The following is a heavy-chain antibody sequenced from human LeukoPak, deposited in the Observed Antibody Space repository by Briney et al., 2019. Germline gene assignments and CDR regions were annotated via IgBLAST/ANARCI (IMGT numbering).Heavy chain of an antibody. D-gene: IGHD2-8*01. CDR2: IRNKAISYTT. J-gene: IGHJ4*02. CDR3: ATDESNSLFY. V-gene: IGHV3-72*01. Sequence: GGSLRLSCAASGLAFSDHYMDWVRQAPGKGLEWVGRIRNKAISYTTEYAASVKGRFTISRDDSKNTLYLQMNSLKTEDTAVYYCATDESNSLFYWGQGTLVTVSS. CDR1: GLAFSDHY.